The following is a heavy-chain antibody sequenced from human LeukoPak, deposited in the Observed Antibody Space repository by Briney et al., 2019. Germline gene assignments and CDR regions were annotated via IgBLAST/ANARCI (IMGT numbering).Heavy chain of an antibody. D-gene: IGHD3-3*01. V-gene: IGHV1-18*01. CDR3: ARPYDFWSGYEALHDAFDI. Sequence: GASVKVSCKASGYTFTSYGITWVRQAPGQGLEWVGWILPYNGNTKYAQKLQGGVTMTTDTSTSTAYMELRSLRSDDTAVYYCARPYDFWSGYEALHDAFDIWGQGTMVTVSS. J-gene: IGHJ3*02. CDR1: GYTFTSYG. CDR2: ILPYNGNT.